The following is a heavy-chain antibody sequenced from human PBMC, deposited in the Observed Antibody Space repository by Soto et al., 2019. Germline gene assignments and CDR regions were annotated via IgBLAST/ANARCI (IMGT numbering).Heavy chain of an antibody. CDR1: GFTFSSYS. Sequence: PGGSLRLSCAASGFTFSSYSMNWVRQAPGKGLEWVSYISSSSSTIYYADSVKGRFTISRDNAKNSLYLQMNSLRDEDTAVYYCARTAYYDILTGYGFDYWGQGTLVTVSS. CDR3: ARTAYYDILTGYGFDY. CDR2: ISSSSSTI. V-gene: IGHV3-48*02. J-gene: IGHJ4*02. D-gene: IGHD3-9*01.